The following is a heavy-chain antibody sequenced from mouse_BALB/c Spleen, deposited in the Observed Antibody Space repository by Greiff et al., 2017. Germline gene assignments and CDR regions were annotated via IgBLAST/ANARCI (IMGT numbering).Heavy chain of an antibody. V-gene: IGHV3-2*02. CDR3: ARFEYGNYKDYAMEY. Sequence: VQLKESGPGLVKPSQSLSLTCTVTGYSITSDYAWNWIRQFPGNKLEWMGYISYSGSTSYNPSLKSRISITRDTSKNQFFLQLNSVTTEDTATYYCARFEYGNYKDYAMEYWGQGTSVTVSS. CDR1: GYSITSDYA. CDR2: ISYSGST. D-gene: IGHD2-10*02. J-gene: IGHJ4*01.